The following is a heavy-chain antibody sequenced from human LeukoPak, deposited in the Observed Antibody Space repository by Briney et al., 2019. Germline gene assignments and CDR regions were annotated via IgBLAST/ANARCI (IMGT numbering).Heavy chain of an antibody. V-gene: IGHV1-46*01. CDR2: INPSGGST. J-gene: IGHJ4*02. CDR1: GYTFTSYY. D-gene: IGHD3-10*01. CDR3: ARGGVDYYGSGPYYLMYYFDY. Sequence: ASVKVSCKESGYTFTSYYMHGVRQAPGQGLEWMGIINPSGGSTSYAQKFQGRVTMTRDMSTSTVYMELSSLRSEDTAVYFCARGGVDYYGSGPYYLMYYFDYWGQGALVTISS.